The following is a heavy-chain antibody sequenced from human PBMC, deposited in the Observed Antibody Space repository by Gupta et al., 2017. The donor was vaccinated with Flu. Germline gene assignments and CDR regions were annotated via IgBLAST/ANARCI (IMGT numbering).Heavy chain of an antibody. D-gene: IGHD6-6*01. CDR2: IHYSGSN. CDR1: GGSISSSSYY. CDR3: ASPYSSSFDFDS. Sequence: QLQLQESGPGQVKPSETLSLTCTVSGGSISSSSYYWGWIRQPPGKGLEWIGSIHYSGSNYYNPSLKSRVTISVDTSKNQFSLKLSSVTAADTAVYYCASPYSSSFDFDSWGQGTLVTASS. J-gene: IGHJ4*02. V-gene: IGHV4-39*01.